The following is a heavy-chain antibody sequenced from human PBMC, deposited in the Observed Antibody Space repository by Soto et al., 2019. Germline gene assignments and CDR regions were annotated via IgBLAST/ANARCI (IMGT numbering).Heavy chain of an antibody. J-gene: IGHJ5*02. CDR2: IYPSDSDT. CDR1: GYRFTSYL. D-gene: IGHD6-19*01. Sequence: GVSLKLSCKGSGYRFTSYLSGWVRQLPGKGLELMGIIYPSDSDTRYSPSFQGQVTISADKSISAAYLQWSSLKASDTAMYYCARPFDSSGWYDHWGQGTLVNVSS. CDR3: ARPFDSSGWYDH. V-gene: IGHV5-51*01.